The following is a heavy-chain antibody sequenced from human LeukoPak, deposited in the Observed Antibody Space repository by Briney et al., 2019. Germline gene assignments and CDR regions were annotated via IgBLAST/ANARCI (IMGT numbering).Heavy chain of an antibody. V-gene: IGHV3-21*01. J-gene: IGHJ4*02. CDR1: GFTFSNYN. CDR2: IRSSTTYV. D-gene: IGHD1-20*01. Sequence: GGSLRLSCAASGFTFSNYNMNWVRQAPGKGLEWVSSIRSSTTYVYYADSVKGRFTISRDNAKNSLYLQMNSLRAEDTAVYYCARSSYNWNYFDYWGQGTLVTVSS. CDR3: ARSSYNWNYFDY.